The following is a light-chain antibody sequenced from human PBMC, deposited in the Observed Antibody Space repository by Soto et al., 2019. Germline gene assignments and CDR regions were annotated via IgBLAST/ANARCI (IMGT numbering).Light chain of an antibody. CDR2: EGS. V-gene: IGLV2-23*01. Sequence: QSALTQPASVSGSPGQSITISCTGTTSDVGRYNLVSWYQQHPGKAPKLMIYEGSKRPSGVSNRFSGSKSGNTASLTISGLQVEDEADYYCCSYAGTVVFGGGTKLTVL. J-gene: IGLJ2*01. CDR1: TSDVGRYNL. CDR3: CSYAGTVV.